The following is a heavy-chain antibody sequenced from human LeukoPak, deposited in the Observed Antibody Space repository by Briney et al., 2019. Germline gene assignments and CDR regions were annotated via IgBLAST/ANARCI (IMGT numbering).Heavy chain of an antibody. CDR3: ARDGGQQLVFATKLHKWFDS. Sequence: GRSLRLSCAASGFTFSTYAMHWVRQAPGKGLEWVAVISYDGSNKYYADSVKGRFTISRDNSKNTLYLQMNSLRDEDTAVYYCARDGGQQLVFATKLHKWFDSWGQGTLVIVSS. D-gene: IGHD6-13*01. CDR2: ISYDGSNK. V-gene: IGHV3-30*04. J-gene: IGHJ5*01. CDR1: GFTFSTYA.